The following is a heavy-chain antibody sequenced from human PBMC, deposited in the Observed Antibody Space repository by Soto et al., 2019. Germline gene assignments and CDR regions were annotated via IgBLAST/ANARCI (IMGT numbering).Heavy chain of an antibody. CDR1: GYTFTSYD. Sequence: ASVKVSCKASGYTFTSYDFNWVRQATGQGLEWMGWMNPNSGNTGYAQKFQGRVTMTRNTSISTAYMELSSLRSEDTAVYYCARGSRPTTVTTSGYYGMDVWGQGTTVTVSS. CDR3: ARGSRPTTVTTSGYYGMDV. D-gene: IGHD4-17*01. V-gene: IGHV1-8*01. CDR2: MNPNSGNT. J-gene: IGHJ6*02.